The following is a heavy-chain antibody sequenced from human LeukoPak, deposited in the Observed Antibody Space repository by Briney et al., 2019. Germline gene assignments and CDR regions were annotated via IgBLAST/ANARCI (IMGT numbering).Heavy chain of an antibody. CDR3: ARDSAEAAAPDTQDGLYDAFDI. CDR2: ISSSSSYI. CDR1: GFTFSSYA. D-gene: IGHD2-2*01. V-gene: IGHV3-21*01. J-gene: IGHJ3*02. Sequence: GGSLRLSCAASGFTFSSYAMSWVRQAPGKGLEWVSSISSSSSYIYYADSVKGRFTISRDNAKNSLYLQMNSLRAEDTAVYYCARDSAEAAAPDTQDGLYDAFDIWGQGTMVTVSS.